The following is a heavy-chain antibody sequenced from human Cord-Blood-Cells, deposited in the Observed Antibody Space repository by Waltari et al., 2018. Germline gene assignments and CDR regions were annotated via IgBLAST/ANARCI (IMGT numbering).Heavy chain of an antibody. CDR2: IYSGGST. D-gene: IGHD6-19*01. J-gene: IGHJ4*02. V-gene: IGHV3-53*02. Sequence: EVQLVETGGGLIQPGGSLRLSCAASGFTVSSNYMSWVRQAPGKGLERVEVIYSGGSTYYADSVKGRFTSSRNNSKNTLYLQMNSLRAEDTAVYYCARTAVAGYYYFDYWGQGTLVTVSS. CDR1: GFTVSSNY. CDR3: ARTAVAGYYYFDY.